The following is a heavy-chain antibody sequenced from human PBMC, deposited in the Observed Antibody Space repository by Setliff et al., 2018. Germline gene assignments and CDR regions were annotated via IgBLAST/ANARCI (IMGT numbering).Heavy chain of an antibody. J-gene: IGHJ6*02. V-gene: IGHV4-34*01. CDR2: SSHSGST. CDR1: GESFSNNY. Sequence: KASETLSLTCSVYGESFSNNYWSWIRQPPGKGLEWIGESSHSGSTNYKPSLKGRVAMSVDTSKKQLSLKLSTVTAADTAVYYCARDQWVRSPPLYFSYSMDVWGQGTTVTVSS. D-gene: IGHD5-12*01. CDR3: ARDQWVRSPPLYFSYSMDV.